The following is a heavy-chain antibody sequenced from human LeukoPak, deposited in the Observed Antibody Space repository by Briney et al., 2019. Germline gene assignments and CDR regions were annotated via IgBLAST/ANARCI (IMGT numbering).Heavy chain of an antibody. Sequence: GGSLRLSCAASGFTFINYAMSWVRQAPGKGLEWVSGIRGSAGSTDYADSVKGRFTISRDNSKNTLYLEMNSLRAEDTAVYYCAESSYGSSWYGDFWGQGVLVTVSS. D-gene: IGHD6-13*01. CDR1: GFTFINYA. J-gene: IGHJ4*02. CDR2: IRGSAGST. CDR3: AESSYGSSWYGDF. V-gene: IGHV3-23*01.